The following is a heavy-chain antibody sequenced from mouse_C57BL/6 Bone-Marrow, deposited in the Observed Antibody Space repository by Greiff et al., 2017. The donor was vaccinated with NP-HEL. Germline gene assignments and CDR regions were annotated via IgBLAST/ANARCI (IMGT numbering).Heavy chain of an antibody. V-gene: IGHV1-53*01. D-gene: IGHD6-1*01. Sequence: VQLQQPGTELVKPGASVKLSCKASGYTFTSYWMHWVKQRPGQGLEWIGNINPSNGGTNYNEKFKSKATLTVDKSSSTAYMQLSSLTSEDSAVYYCARGDPLGPFFFAYWGQGTLVTVSA. CDR2: INPSNGGT. CDR3: ARGDPLGPFFFAY. CDR1: GYTFTSYW. J-gene: IGHJ3*01.